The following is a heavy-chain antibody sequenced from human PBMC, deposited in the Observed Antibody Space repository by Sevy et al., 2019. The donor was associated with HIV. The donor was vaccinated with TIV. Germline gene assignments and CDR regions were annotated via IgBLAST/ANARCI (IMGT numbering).Heavy chain of an antibody. CDR2: ISYDGSNK. D-gene: IGHD3-22*01. Sequence: GGSLRLSCAASGFTFSSYGMHWVRQAPGKGLEWVAVISYDGSNKYYADSVKGRFTISSDNSKNTLYLQMNSLRAEDTAVYYCAKDLRYYYDSSGFGAFDIWGQGTMVTVSS. V-gene: IGHV3-30*18. J-gene: IGHJ3*02. CDR1: GFTFSSYG. CDR3: AKDLRYYYDSSGFGAFDI.